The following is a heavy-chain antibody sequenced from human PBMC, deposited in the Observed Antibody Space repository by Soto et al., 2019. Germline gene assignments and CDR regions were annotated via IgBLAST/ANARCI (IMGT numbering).Heavy chain of an antibody. D-gene: IGHD1-7*01. J-gene: IGHJ5*02. CDR3: ARERTGTTSNWFDP. Sequence: QVQLVQSGAEVKKPGASVKVSCKASGYTFTSYDINWVRQATGHGLEWMVWMNPNSGNTVYAQKFQGRVTMTRDTSISTAYMELSSLRSEDTAVYYCARERTGTTSNWFDPWGQGTLVTVSS. CDR2: MNPNSGNT. V-gene: IGHV1-8*01. CDR1: GYTFTSYD.